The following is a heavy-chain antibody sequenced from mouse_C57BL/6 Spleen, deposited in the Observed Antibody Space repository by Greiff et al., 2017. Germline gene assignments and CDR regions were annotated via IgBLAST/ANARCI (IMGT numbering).Heavy chain of an antibody. CDR2: ILPGSGST. CDR1: GYTFTGYW. D-gene: IGHD1-1*01. Sequence: VQLQQSGAELMKPGASVKLSCKATGYTFTGYWIEWVKQRPGHGLEWNGEILPGSGSTNYNEKFKGKATFTADTSSNTAYMQLSSLTTVDSAIYYCARIYYYGSSYLGNAMDYWGQGTSVTVSS. V-gene: IGHV1-9*01. CDR3: ARIYYYGSSYLGNAMDY. J-gene: IGHJ4*01.